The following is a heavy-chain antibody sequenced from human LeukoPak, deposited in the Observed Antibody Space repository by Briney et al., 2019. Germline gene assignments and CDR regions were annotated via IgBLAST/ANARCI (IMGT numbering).Heavy chain of an antibody. CDR3: ARDITESFDY. Sequence: SETLSLTCTVSGGSISSSPYYWDWIRQPPGKGLEWIGTIYYSGSTYYNPSLKSRVTISVDTSKNQLSLKLSSVTAADTAVYYCARDITESFDYWGQGTLVTVSS. J-gene: IGHJ4*02. CDR2: IYYSGST. V-gene: IGHV4-39*07. CDR1: GGSISSSPYY. D-gene: IGHD3-10*01.